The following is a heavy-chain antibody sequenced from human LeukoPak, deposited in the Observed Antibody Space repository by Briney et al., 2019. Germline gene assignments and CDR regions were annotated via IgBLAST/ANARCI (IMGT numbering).Heavy chain of an antibody. CDR2: ISWNSGSI. J-gene: IGHJ5*02. CDR3: AKHPFAPHETGLDP. Sequence: GGSLGLSCAASGFTFDDYAMHWVRQAPGKGLEWVSGISWNSGSIGYADSVKGRFTISRDNAKNSLYLQMNSLRAEDTALYYCAKHPFAPHETGLDPWGQGTLVTVSS. D-gene: IGHD7-27*01. CDR1: GFTFDDYA. V-gene: IGHV3-9*01.